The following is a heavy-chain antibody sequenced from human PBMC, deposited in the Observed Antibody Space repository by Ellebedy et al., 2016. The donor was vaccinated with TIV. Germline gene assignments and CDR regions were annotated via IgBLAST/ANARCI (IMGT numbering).Heavy chain of an antibody. Sequence: GESLKISCAASGFTFSTYGMHWVRQAPGKGLEWVAVVSSGGSVQYYAASVRGRFTISRDNSMNTLYLQMNSLRPEDTAVYYCAREGAHASWFYDYWGQGTLVTFS. CDR1: GFTFSTYG. CDR3: AREGAHASWFYDY. D-gene: IGHD3-16*01. V-gene: IGHV3-30*03. J-gene: IGHJ4*02. CDR2: VSSGGSVQ.